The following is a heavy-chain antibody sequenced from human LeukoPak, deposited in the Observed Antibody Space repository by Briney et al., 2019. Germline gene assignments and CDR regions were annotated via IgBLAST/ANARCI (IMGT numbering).Heavy chain of an antibody. J-gene: IGHJ4*02. D-gene: IGHD6-13*01. CDR3: AKDQGIAAAVRFDY. CDR1: GFTFSSYG. Sequence: PGRSLRLSCAASGFTFSSYGMHWVRQAPGKGLEWVAVISYDGSNNYYADSVKGRFTISRDNSKNTLYLQMNSLRAEDTAVYYCAKDQGIAAAVRFDYWGQGTLVTVSS. CDR2: ISYDGSNN. V-gene: IGHV3-30*18.